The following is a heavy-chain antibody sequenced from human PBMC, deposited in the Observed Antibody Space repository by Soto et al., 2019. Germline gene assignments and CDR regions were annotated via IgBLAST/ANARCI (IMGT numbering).Heavy chain of an antibody. CDR1: GYSISSSNW. V-gene: IGHV4-28*01. CDR3: ARREIQGPIDY. J-gene: IGHJ4*02. CDR2: IYYSGTT. D-gene: IGHD1-26*01. Sequence: QVQLQESGPGLVKPSDTLSLTCAVSGYSISSSNWWGWIRQPPGKGLEWIGYIYYSGTTYYNPSLKSRVTMSVDTSRNQFALKLTSVTAVDTAVYYCARREIQGPIDYWGQGTLVTVSS.